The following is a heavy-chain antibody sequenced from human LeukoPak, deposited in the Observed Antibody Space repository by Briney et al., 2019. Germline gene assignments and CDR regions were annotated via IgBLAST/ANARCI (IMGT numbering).Heavy chain of an antibody. CDR3: ARSGGYSLARDWFDP. D-gene: IGHD2-15*01. CDR1: GFTFDDYG. Sequence: GGSLRLPCAASGFTFDDYGMTWVRQAPGRGLEWVSGINWNGGSTGYADSVKGRFTISRDNAKNSLYLQMNSLRAEDTAFYYCARSGGYSLARDWFDPWGQGTLVTVSS. CDR2: INWNGGST. J-gene: IGHJ5*02. V-gene: IGHV3-20*04.